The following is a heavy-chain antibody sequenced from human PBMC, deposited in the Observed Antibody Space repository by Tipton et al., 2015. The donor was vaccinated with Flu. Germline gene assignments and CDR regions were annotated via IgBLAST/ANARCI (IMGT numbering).Heavy chain of an antibody. CDR3: AKDRGSWYFPDWLDY. J-gene: IGHJ4*02. Sequence: SLRLSCAASGFTFSSYAMSWVRQAPGKGLEWVSAISGSGGSTYYADSVKGRFTISRDNSKNTLYLQMNSLRAEDTAVYYCAKDRGSWYFPDWLDYWGQGTLVTVSS. CDR2: ISGSGGST. V-gene: IGHV3-23*01. D-gene: IGHD6-13*01. CDR1: GFTFSSYA.